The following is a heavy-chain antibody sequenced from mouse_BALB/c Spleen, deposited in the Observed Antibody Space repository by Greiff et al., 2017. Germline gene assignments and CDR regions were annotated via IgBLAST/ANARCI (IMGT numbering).Heavy chain of an antibody. J-gene: IGHJ2*01. CDR1: GYTFTSYW. D-gene: IGHD2-14*01. CDR3: ARTYYRYDYFDY. V-gene: IGHV1-7*01. Sequence: QVHVKQSGAELAKPGASVKMSCKASGYTFTSYWMHWVKQRPGQGLEWIGYINPSTGYTEYNQKFKDKATLTADKSSSTAYMQLSSLTSEDSAVYYCARTYYRYDYFDYWGQGTTLTVSS. CDR2: INPSTGYT.